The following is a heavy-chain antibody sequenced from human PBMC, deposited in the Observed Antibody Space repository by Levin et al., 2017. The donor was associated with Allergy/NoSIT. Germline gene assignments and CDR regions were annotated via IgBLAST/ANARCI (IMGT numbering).Heavy chain of an antibody. Sequence: PSETLSLNCTVSGGSLSSSGYHWTWIRQHPGQGLEWIGYIYHSGSTSYNPSLKSRVTISADTSKKQFSLTLNSVTAADTAIYYCAREDGYVFDYWGQGTLVTVSS. CDR2: IYHSGST. V-gene: IGHV4-31*03. CDR1: GGSLSSSGYH. CDR3: AREDGYVFDY. J-gene: IGHJ4*02. D-gene: IGHD5-24*01.